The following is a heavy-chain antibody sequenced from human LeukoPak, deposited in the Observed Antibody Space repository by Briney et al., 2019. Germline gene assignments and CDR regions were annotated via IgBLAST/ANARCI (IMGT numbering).Heavy chain of an antibody. Sequence: SETLSLTCTVSGGSISSYYWTWLRQPPGKGLEWIGYIYYSGSTNYNPSLKSRVTISIDTSKNQFSLKLSSVTAADTAVYYCARLATESSSGWLVFDYWGQGTLVTVSS. D-gene: IGHD6-19*01. V-gene: IGHV4-59*08. CDR2: IYYSGST. CDR3: ARLATESSSGWLVFDY. CDR1: GGSISSYY. J-gene: IGHJ4*02.